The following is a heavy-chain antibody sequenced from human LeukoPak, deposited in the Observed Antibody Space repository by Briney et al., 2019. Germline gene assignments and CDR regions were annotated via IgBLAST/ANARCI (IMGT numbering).Heavy chain of an antibody. CDR1: GGSISSYY. CDR3: AREVGKQWLVPNYFDY. J-gene: IGHJ4*02. CDR2: IYYSGST. D-gene: IGHD6-19*01. V-gene: IGHV4-59*01. Sequence: SETLSLTCTVSGGSISSYYWSWIRQPPGKGLEWIGYIYYSGSTNDNPSLKSRVTISVDTSKNQFSLKLSSVTAADTAVYYCAREVGKQWLVPNYFDYWGQGTLVTVSS.